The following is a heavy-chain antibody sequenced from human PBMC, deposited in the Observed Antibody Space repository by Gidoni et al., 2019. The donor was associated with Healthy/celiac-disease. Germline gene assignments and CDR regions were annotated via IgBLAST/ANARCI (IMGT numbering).Heavy chain of an antibody. J-gene: IGHJ5*02. CDR3: ARELDSYGDHRFDP. CDR2: IIPIFGTA. Sequence: SYAISWVRQAPGQGLEWMGGIIPIFGTANYAQKFQGRVTITADESTSTAYMELSSLRSEDTAVYYCARELDSYGDHRFDPWGQGTLVTVSS. V-gene: IGHV1-69*01. CDR1: SYA. D-gene: IGHD4-17*01.